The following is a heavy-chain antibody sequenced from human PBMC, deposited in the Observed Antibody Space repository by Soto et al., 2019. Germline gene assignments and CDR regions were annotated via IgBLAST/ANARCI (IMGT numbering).Heavy chain of an antibody. Sequence: QLQLQESGPSLVKPSENLSLICSVSGGSIRSGSNYWAWIRQPPGKGLDWIGTVCYNGNTHYNAPLRSRVTISADTSKNQFSLKLSVVSAADTAVYYGVRQTIVRGVLSWFDPWCQGTLVTVSS. V-gene: IGHV4-39*01. D-gene: IGHD3-10*01. CDR2: VCYNGNT. CDR1: GGSIRSGSNY. CDR3: VRQTIVRGVLSWFDP. J-gene: IGHJ5*02.